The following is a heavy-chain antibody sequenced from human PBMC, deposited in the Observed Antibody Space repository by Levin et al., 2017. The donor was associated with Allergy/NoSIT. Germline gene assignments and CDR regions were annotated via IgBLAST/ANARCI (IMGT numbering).Heavy chain of an antibody. Sequence: PSETLSLTCAVYGGSFSGYYWSWIRQPPGKGLEWIGEINHSGSTNYNPSLKSRVTISVDTSKNQFSLKLTAADTAVYYCARRGGGSGYYTVAPFDYWGQGTLVTVSS. J-gene: IGHJ4*02. CDR2: INHSGST. D-gene: IGHD3-22*01. CDR3: ARRGGGSGYYTVAPFDY. V-gene: IGHV4-34*01. CDR1: GGSFSGYY.